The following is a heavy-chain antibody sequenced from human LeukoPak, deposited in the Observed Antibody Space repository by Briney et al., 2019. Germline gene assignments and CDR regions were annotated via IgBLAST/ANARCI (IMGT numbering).Heavy chain of an antibody. CDR2: IHPSGRL. CDR1: GASFSSGDQY. CDR3: SRGLDSRKLGY. D-gene: IGHD3-22*01. V-gene: IGHV4-31*03. Sequence: PSQTLSLTCTVSGASFSSGDQYWNWIRQSPGKGLEWIGSIHPSGRLYNNSSLESRVIISIDTSKNQFSLNLNSVTAADTAVYFCSRGLDSRKLGYWGQGTLVTVSS. J-gene: IGHJ4*02.